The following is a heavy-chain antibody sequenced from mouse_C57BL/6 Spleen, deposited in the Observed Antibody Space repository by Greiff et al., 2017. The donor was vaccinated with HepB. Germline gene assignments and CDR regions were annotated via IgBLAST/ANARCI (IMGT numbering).Heavy chain of an antibody. CDR3: ARGGVRRFAY. D-gene: IGHD2-14*01. CDR1: GYTFTDYN. Sequence: EVQLQQSGPELVKPGASVKIPCKASGYTFTDYNMDWVKQSHGQSLEWIGDINPNNGGTNYNQKFKGKTTLTVDKSSSTAYMELRCVTSEDPAVYYCARGGVRRFAYWGQGTLVTVSA. V-gene: IGHV1-18*01. J-gene: IGHJ3*01. CDR2: INPNNGGT.